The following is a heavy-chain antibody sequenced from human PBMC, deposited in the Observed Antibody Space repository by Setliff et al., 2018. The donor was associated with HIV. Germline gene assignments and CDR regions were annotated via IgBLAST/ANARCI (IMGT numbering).Heavy chain of an antibody. V-gene: IGHV4-38-2*01. Sequence: PSETLSLTCAVSGYSISSGYNWGWIRQSPEKGLEWIANSYHVGTTYYNPSLKSRVTLSVETSKNQFSLKLTSVTAADTAVYYCAREGLILRGRYGWFDPWGQGTLVTVSS. D-gene: IGHD3-10*01. J-gene: IGHJ5*02. CDR2: SYHVGTT. CDR1: GYSISSGYN. CDR3: AREGLILRGRYGWFDP.